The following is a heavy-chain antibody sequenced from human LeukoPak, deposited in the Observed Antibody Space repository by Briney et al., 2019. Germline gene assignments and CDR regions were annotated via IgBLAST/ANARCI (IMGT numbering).Heavy chain of an antibody. CDR3: ARGRRKDYYGSGSYLYY. J-gene: IGHJ4*02. CDR1: GYTFTSYG. V-gene: IGHV1-18*01. Sequence: GASVKVSCKASGYTFTSYGISRVRQAPGQGLEWMGWISAYNGNTNYAQKLQGRVTMTTDTSTSTAYMELRSLRSDDTAVYYCARGRRKDYYGSGSYLYYWGQGTLVTVSS. CDR2: ISAYNGNT. D-gene: IGHD3-10*01.